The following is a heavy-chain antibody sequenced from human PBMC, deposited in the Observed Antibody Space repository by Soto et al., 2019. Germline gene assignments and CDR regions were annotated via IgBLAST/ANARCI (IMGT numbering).Heavy chain of an antibody. Sequence: QVQLQESGPGLVKPSQTLSLTCTVSGGSINSGDYYWSWIRQPPGKGLEWIGYIYYSGNTYYNPSLKSRVTISVDTSKHQCSLKLSSVTAADTAVYYCARVYYYDSSGYYLPGLVDYWGQGTLVTVSS. CDR1: GGSINSGDYY. J-gene: IGHJ4*02. D-gene: IGHD3-22*01. V-gene: IGHV4-30-4*01. CDR3: ARVYYYDSSGYYLPGLVDY. CDR2: IYYSGNT.